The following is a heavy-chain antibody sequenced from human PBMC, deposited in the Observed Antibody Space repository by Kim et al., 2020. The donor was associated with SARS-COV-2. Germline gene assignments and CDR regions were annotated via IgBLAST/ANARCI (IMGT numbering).Heavy chain of an antibody. D-gene: IGHD6-19*01. Sequence: ASVKVSCKASGYTFTSYGISWVRQAPGQGLEWMGWISAYNGNTNYAQKLQGRGTMTTDTSTSTAYMELRSLRSDDTAVYYCARDDRHGRSSGWYPDWFDPWGQGTLVTVSS. CDR2: ISAYNGNT. J-gene: IGHJ5*02. V-gene: IGHV1-18*01. CDR1: GYTFTSYG. CDR3: ARDDRHGRSSGWYPDWFDP.